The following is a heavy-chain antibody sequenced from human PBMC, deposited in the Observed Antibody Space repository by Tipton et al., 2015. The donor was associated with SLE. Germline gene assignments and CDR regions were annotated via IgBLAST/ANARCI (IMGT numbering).Heavy chain of an antibody. CDR1: GYTFTSYG. D-gene: IGHD2-15*01. CDR2: ISAYNGNT. CDR3: ARASYCSGGSCYPHYFDY. Sequence: QSGAEVKKPGASVKVSCKTSGYTFTSYGISWVRQAPGQGLEWMGWISAYNGNTNYAQKLQGRVTMTTDTSTSTAYTELRSLRSDDTAVYYCARASYCSGGSCYPHYFDYWGQGTLVTVSS. V-gene: IGHV1-18*01. J-gene: IGHJ4*02.